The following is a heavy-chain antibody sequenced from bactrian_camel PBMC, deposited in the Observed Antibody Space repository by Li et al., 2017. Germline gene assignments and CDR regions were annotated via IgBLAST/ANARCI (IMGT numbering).Heavy chain of an antibody. CDR2: IETYGRT. V-gene: IGHV3S55*01. J-gene: IGHJ4*01. Sequence: HVQLVESGGDSVQDGGSLRLSCYASGFPRPFGRYCMAWFRQAPGAEREVVASIETYGRTNYSASVKGRFTISRDNAENKVYLQMNSLKPEDTALYSCAKGAFSTADGVGHRVRGQGTQVTVS. D-gene: IGHD1*01. CDR1: GFPRPFGRYC.